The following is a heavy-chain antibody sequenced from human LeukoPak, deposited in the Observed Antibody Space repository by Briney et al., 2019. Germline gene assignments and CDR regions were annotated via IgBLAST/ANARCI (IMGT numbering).Heavy chain of an antibody. J-gene: IGHJ4*02. CDR3: ARHGPPRIAVARGRYDY. CDR2: INHSGST. V-gene: IGHV4-34*01. CDR1: GFTFSSYS. Sequence: PGGSLRLSCAASGFTFSSYSMNWIRQPPGKGLEWIGEINHSGSTNYNPSLKSRVTISVDTSKNQFSLKLSSVTAADTAVYYCARHGPPRIAVARGRYDYWGQGTLVTVSS. D-gene: IGHD6-19*01.